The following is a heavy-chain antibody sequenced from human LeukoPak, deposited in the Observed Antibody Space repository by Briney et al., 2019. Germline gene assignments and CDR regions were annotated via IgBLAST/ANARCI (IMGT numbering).Heavy chain of an antibody. Sequence: GGSLRLSCAASGFSFRSYWMTWVRQPPGRGLEWVANISPDGSEKNFVDSVKGRFTISRDNAKNSLYLQMNSLRAEDTAVYYCARDPRHYYGSGSYSDYGMDVWGQGTTVTVSS. CDR1: GFSFRSYW. D-gene: IGHD3-10*01. CDR2: ISPDGSEK. V-gene: IGHV3-7*01. CDR3: ARDPRHYYGSGSYSDYGMDV. J-gene: IGHJ6*02.